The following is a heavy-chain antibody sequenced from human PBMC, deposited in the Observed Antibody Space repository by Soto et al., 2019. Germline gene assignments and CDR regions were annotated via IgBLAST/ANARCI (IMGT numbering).Heavy chain of an antibody. CDR2: ISYDGSNK. CDR1: GITFSSYG. Sequence: QVQLVESGGGVVQPGRSLRLSCAASGITFSSYGMHWVRQAPGKGLEWVAVISYDGSNKYYADSVKGRFTISRDNSKNTLYLQMNSLRAEDTDVYYYAKWEVVADTPFDYWGQGTLDTVSS. CDR3: AKWEVVADTPFDY. V-gene: IGHV3-30*18. D-gene: IGHD2-15*01. J-gene: IGHJ4*02.